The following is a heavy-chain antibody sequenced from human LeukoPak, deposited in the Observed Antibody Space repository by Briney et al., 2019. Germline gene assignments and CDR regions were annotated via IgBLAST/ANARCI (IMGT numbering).Heavy chain of an antibody. Sequence: SETLSLTCAVSGVSFNDYYWSWVRQTPAQGLEWIGEINHSGYTNDSPSLKSRVTLSIDTSRKQFSLNVRSVTVADTGIYYCTRMTTGHDYWGQGTLVTVSS. CDR2: INHSGYT. J-gene: IGHJ4*02. D-gene: IGHD4-17*01. CDR3: TRMTTGHDY. V-gene: IGHV4-34*01. CDR1: GVSFNDYY.